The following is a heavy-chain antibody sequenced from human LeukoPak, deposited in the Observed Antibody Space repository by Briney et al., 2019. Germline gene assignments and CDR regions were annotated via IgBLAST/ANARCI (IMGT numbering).Heavy chain of an antibody. V-gene: IGHV1-18*01. D-gene: IGHD4/OR15-4a*01. J-gene: IGHJ4*02. CDR3: ARDRKANTGGCGY. Sequence: ASVKVSCKASGYTFTSYGNSWVRQAPGQGLEWKGWISAYNGNTNYAKKLQGRVTITEDTSTSTDYMELRSLGSDDTVVYYGARDRKANTGGCGYWGQGTLVTVSS. CDR1: GYTFTSYG. CDR2: ISAYNGNT.